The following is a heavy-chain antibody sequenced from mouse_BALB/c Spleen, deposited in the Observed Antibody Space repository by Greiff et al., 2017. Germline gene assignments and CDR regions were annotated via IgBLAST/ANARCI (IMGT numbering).Heavy chain of an antibody. J-gene: IGHJ4*01. CDR1: GFSLTSYG. Sequence: QVQLKESGPGLVQPSQSLSITCTVSGFSLTSYGVHWVRQSPGKGLEWLGVICSGGSTDYNAAFISRLSISKDNSKSQVFFKMNSLQANDTAIYYCARIFPYRYDQGDYAMDYWGQGTSVTVSS. V-gene: IGHV2-2*02. CDR3: ARIFPYRYDQGDYAMDY. D-gene: IGHD2-14*01. CDR2: ICSGGST.